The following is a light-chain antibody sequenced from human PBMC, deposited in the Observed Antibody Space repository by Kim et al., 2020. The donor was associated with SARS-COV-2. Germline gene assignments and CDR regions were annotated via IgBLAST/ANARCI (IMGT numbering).Light chain of an antibody. V-gene: IGKV2-30*01. CDR1: QSLVSADGSTF. CDR3: MQGTHWPYT. J-gene: IGKJ2*01. Sequence: DVVMTQSPLSLPVTLGQPASISCRSSQSLVSADGSTFLNWFQQRPGQSPRRLIYKVSNRDSGVPDRFSGSASGTDFTLKISRVEAEDVRVYYCMQGTHWPYTFGQGTKLEIK. CDR2: KVS.